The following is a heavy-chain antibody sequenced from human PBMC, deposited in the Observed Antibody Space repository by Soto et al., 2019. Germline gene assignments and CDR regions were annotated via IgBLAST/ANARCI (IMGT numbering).Heavy chain of an antibody. D-gene: IGHD2-15*01. Sequence: EVQLVESGGDLVQPGGSLRLSCAASGFTFSSYWMHWVRQAPGKGLVWVSRINSDGSSTSYTDSVKGRFTISRDNAKNTLYLQMNSLRAEDTAVYYCARDPYCSGGSCYSGGPIDYWGQGTLVTVSS. V-gene: IGHV3-74*01. CDR1: GFTFSSYW. J-gene: IGHJ4*02. CDR3: ARDPYCSGGSCYSGGPIDY. CDR2: INSDGSST.